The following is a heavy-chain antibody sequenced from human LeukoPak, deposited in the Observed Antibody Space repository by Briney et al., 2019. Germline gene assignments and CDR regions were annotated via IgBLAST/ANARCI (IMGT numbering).Heavy chain of an antibody. CDR1: GYTFTSYD. CDR3: ARVSEGMLLTFGGVIVIPRPLDY. J-gene: IGHJ4*02. Sequence: GASVKVSCKASGYTFTSYDINWVRQATGQGLEWMGWMNPNSGNTGYAQKLQGRVTMTRNTSISTAYMELSSLRSEDTAVYYCARVSEGMLLTFGGVIVIPRPLDYWGQGTLVTVSS. D-gene: IGHD3-16*02. V-gene: IGHV1-8*01. CDR2: MNPNSGNT.